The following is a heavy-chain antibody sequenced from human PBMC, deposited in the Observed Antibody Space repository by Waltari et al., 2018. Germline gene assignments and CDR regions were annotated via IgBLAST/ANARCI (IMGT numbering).Heavy chain of an antibody. J-gene: IGHJ5*02. CDR2: ITGSGTTI. CDR1: GFTFSSYE. Sequence: EVPLVESGGGLVQPGGSLRLSCVASGFTFSSYEMNWVRQVPGKGLEWVAYITGSGTTIFYADSVKGRFTISRDNAKNSLYLQMSNLRAEDTAVYYCARVVGSSDLWGQGTLVTVSS. D-gene: IGHD6-6*01. CDR3: ARVVGSSDL. V-gene: IGHV3-48*03.